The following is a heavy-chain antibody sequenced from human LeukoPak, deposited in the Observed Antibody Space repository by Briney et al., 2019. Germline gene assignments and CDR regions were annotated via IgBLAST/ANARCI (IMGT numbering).Heavy chain of an antibody. Sequence: GRSLRLSCAASGFTFSSYGMHWVRQAPGKGLEWVAVIWYDGSSKYYADSVKGRVTISRDNSKNTLYLQMNSLRADDTAVYYCERDHFRWVTTGTFDIWGQGTMVTVSS. V-gene: IGHV3-33*01. CDR3: ERDHFRWVTTGTFDI. D-gene: IGHD3-22*01. CDR1: GFTFSSYG. CDR2: IWYDGSSK. J-gene: IGHJ3*02.